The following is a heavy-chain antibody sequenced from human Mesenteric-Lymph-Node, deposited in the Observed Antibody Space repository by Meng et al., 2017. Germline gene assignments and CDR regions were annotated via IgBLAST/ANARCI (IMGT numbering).Heavy chain of an antibody. J-gene: IGHJ2*01. D-gene: IGHD2-2*01. CDR1: GFNFSSYS. CDR2: SSSSSSYI. V-gene: IGHV3-21*01. Sequence: EVQLVESGGGLVKPGRSLRLSCAASGFNFSSYSMNWVRQAPGKGLEWVSSSSSSSSYIYYADSVKGRFTISRDNAKNSLYLQMNSLRAEDTALYYCARDPGGEAAIGLWGRGTLVTVSS. CDR3: ARDPGGEAAIGL.